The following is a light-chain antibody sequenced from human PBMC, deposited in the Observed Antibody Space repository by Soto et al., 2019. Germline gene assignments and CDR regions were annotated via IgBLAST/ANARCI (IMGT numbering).Light chain of an antibody. J-gene: IGKJ1*01. V-gene: IGKV3D-15*01. CDR2: GAS. Sequence: EVVMTQSPATLSVSPGERATLSCRASQSVSSNLAWYQQKPGQAPRLLIYGASTRAAGIPVRFSGSGSATEFTLTISRLEPEDFAVYYCQHYYTSYTTFGQGTKVEIK. CDR1: QSVSSN. CDR3: QHYYTSYTT.